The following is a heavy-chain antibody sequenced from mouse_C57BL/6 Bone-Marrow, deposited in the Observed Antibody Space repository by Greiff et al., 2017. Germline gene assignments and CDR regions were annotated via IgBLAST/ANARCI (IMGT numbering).Heavy chain of an antibody. J-gene: IGHJ2*01. CDR3: ARHRYYAYCDY. CDR2: ISSGGSYT. Sequence: EVMLVESGGDLVKPGGSLKLSCAASGFTFSSYGMSWVRQTPDKRLEWVATISSGGSYTYYPDSVKGRFTISSDNAKNTLYLQMSSLKSEDTAMYYCARHRYYAYCDYWGQGTTLTVSS. CDR1: GFTFSSYG. D-gene: IGHD1-1*01. V-gene: IGHV5-6*01.